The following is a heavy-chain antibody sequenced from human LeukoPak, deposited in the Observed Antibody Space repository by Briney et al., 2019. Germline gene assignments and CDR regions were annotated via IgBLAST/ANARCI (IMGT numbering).Heavy chain of an antibody. Sequence: PSETLSRNCAVYGWSFSGYYWRWIRHPPGKGREWIGEINHSGSTNYHPSLKSRVTISVDTSKNEFSLKLSDVTAADTAVYYCARGRGAAGAGVLDYWGQGTLVTVSS. CDR2: INHSGST. CDR3: ARGRGAAGAGVLDY. CDR1: GWSFSGYY. D-gene: IGHD6-13*01. V-gene: IGHV4-34*01. J-gene: IGHJ4*02.